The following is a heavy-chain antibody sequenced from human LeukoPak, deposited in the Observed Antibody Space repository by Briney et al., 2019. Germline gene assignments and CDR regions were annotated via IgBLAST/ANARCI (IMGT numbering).Heavy chain of an antibody. V-gene: IGHV1-3*04. D-gene: IGHD1-14*01. Sequence: AASVLVSCKASGYTFTHYAMHWVRQAPGQSLEWMGWINTGNGNTKYSPKFQGRVTLSRDTSANTAYMELRSLRSDDTALYYCAREGPAGDGFDPWGQGTLVTVSS. CDR2: INTGNGNT. J-gene: IGHJ5*02. CDR3: AREGPAGDGFDP. CDR1: GYTFTHYA.